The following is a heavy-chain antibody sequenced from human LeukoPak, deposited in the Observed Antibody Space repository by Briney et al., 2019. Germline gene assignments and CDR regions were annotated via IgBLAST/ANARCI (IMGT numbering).Heavy chain of an antibody. CDR3: ARYYYDSSGYRDAFDI. J-gene: IGHJ3*02. CDR1: GGSISSYY. V-gene: IGHV4-59*01. D-gene: IGHD3-22*01. CDR2: IYYSGST. Sequence: PSETLSLTCTVSGGSISSYYWSWIRQPPGKGLEWIGYIYYSGSTNYNPSLKSRVTISVDTSKNQFSLKLSSVTAADTAVYYCARYYYDSSGYRDAFDIWGQGTMVTVSS.